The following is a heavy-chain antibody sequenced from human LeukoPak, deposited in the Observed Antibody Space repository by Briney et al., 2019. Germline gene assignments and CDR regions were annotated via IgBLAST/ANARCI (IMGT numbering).Heavy chain of an antibody. D-gene: IGHD5-12*01. CDR1: GFTFSNYG. CDR3: ARDNLLGGFFDY. Sequence: PGKSLRLSCAASGFTFSNYGMHWVRQAPGKGLEWVAVIWYDGSNKYYADSVKGRFTFSRDNSKNTLYLQMNSLRAEDTAVYYCARDNLLGGFFDYWGQGILVTVSS. J-gene: IGHJ4*02. V-gene: IGHV3-33*01. CDR2: IWYDGSNK.